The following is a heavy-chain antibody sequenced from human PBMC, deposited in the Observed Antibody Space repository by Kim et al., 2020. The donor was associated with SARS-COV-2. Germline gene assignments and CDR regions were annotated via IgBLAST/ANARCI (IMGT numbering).Heavy chain of an antibody. J-gene: IGHJ4*02. V-gene: IGHV4-34*01. Sequence: SETLSLTCAVYGGSFSGYYWSWIRQPPGKGLEWIGEINHSGSTNYNPSLKSRVTISVDTSKNQFSLKLSSVTAADTAVYYCARGSGCSGGSCYRYFDYWGQGTLVTVSS. CDR1: GGSFSGYY. CDR3: ARGSGCSGGSCYRYFDY. CDR2: INHSGST. D-gene: IGHD2-15*01.